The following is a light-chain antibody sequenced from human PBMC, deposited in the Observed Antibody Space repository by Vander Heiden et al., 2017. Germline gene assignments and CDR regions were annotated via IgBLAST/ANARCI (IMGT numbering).Light chain of an antibody. CDR1: QGISSY. J-gene: IGKJ2*01. V-gene: IGKV1-9*01. CDR2: AAS. CDR3: QQLNSYPRVT. Sequence: IQLTQSPSFLSASVGDRVTITSRASQGISSYLAWYQQKPRKAPKLLIYAASTLQSGVPSRFSGSGSGTEFTLTISSLQPEDFATYYCQQLNSYPRVTFGQGTKLEIK.